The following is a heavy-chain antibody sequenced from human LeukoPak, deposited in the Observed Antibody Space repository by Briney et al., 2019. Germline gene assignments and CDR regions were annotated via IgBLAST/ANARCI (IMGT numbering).Heavy chain of an antibody. CDR2: IYSTGKN. V-gene: IGHV4-4*08. CDR3: VRRDTGWNYFDY. Sequence: SETLSLTCAVSGGSINSYYWGWIRQPPGKGLQWIGHIYSTGKNNYNPSLKSRVTISLDTSKSHLSLNLSSMVDADTAIYYCVRRDTGWNYFDYWGQGILVTVSS. D-gene: IGHD6-19*01. J-gene: IGHJ4*02. CDR1: GGSINSYY.